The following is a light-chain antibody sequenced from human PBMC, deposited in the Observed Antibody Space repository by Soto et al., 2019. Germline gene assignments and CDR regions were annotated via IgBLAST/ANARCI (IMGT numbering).Light chain of an antibody. CDR3: MQALQTPIT. J-gene: IGKJ5*01. CDR1: QSLVYSDGNTY. V-gene: IGKV2-28*01. CDR2: LGS. Sequence: DVVMTQSPLSLPVTLGQPASISCRSSQSLVYSDGNTYLDWYLQKPGQSPQLLIYLGSNRASGVPDRFSGSGSGTDFTLKISRVEAEDVGVYYCMQALQTPITFSQGTRLEIK.